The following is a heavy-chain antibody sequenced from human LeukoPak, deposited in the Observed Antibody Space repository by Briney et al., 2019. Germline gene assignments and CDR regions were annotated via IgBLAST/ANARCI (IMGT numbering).Heavy chain of an antibody. D-gene: IGHD5-12*01. J-gene: IGHJ6*03. CDR1: GGSISSGGYS. CDR3: ARAVATSYYYYYYMDV. V-gene: IGHV4-30-4*07. Sequence: SETLSLTCAVSGGSISSGGYSWSWIRQPPGKGLEWIGYIYNPSLKSRVTISVDTSKNQFSLKLSSVTAADTAVYYCARAVATSYYYYYYMDVWGQGTMVTVSS. CDR2: IY.